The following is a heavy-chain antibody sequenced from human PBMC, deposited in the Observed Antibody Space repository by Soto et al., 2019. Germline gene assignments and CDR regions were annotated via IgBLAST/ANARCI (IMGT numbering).Heavy chain of an antibody. CDR3: SRDLRHYSDAPDY. J-gene: IGHJ4*02. Sequence: GGSVRLSCAASGFTFSSYAMHGVRQAPGKGLEWVAVISYAGSTKYYADSVKGRFTISRDNSKNTLYLQMNSLRAEDTAVYYCSRDLRHYSDAPDYWGQGTLVTVSS. CDR1: GFTFSSYA. V-gene: IGHV3-30-3*01. CDR2: ISYAGSTK. D-gene: IGHD3-22*01.